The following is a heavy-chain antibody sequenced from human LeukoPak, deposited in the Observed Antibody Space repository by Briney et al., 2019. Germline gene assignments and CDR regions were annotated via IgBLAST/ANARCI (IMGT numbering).Heavy chain of an antibody. Sequence: GGSLRLSCAASGFTFSSYAMSWVRQAPGKGLEWVSAISGSGGSTYYADSVKGRFTISRGNSKNTLYLQMNSLRAEDTAVYYCARDLSGVAGYTYGRGIDYWGQGTLVTVSS. CDR2: ISGSGGST. V-gene: IGHV3-23*01. CDR1: GFTFSSYA. J-gene: IGHJ4*02. CDR3: ARDLSGVAGYTYGRGIDY. D-gene: IGHD5-18*01.